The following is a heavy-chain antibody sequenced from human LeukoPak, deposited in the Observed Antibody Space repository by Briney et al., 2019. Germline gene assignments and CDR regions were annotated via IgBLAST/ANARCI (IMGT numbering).Heavy chain of an antibody. D-gene: IGHD5-18*01. V-gene: IGHV4-30-2*01. CDR3: ARDGYSYGFSYDY. Sequence: PSETLSLTCTVSGGSISSGGYYWSWIRQPPGKGLEWIGYIYHSGSTYYNPSLKSRVTISVDRSKNQFSLKLSSVTAADTAVYYCARDGYSYGFSYDYWGQGTLVTVSS. CDR2: IYHSGST. J-gene: IGHJ4*02. CDR1: GGSISSGGYY.